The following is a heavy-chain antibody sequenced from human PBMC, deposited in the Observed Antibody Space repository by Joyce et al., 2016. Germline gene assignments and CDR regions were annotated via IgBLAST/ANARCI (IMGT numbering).Heavy chain of an antibody. J-gene: IGHJ4*02. D-gene: IGHD2-21*01. CDR2: IHNSGRT. Sequence: QVQLQESGPGLVKPSENLSLTCAVSGYSISAVYFWGWIRQSPGKGLEWIAIIHNSGRTYYNPSIMGGVTISLDTSQNQICLKLTSVAARDTAIYYSARDCGGDRGSRFHFDSWGQGMLVTVSS. CDR3: ARDCGGDRGSRFHFDS. CDR1: GYSISAVYF. V-gene: IGHV4-38-2*02.